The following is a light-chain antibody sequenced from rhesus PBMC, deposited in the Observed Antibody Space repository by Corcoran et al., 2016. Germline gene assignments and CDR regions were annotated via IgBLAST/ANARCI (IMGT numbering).Light chain of an antibody. Sequence: DIQMSQSPSSLSASVGDKVTITCRARQDISNAFAWYQQKPGKAPNLMIYDASSLQSGVPSRFSASCYVADFTLTIRILQPEDFATYYCEQGDSIPRTFGQGTKVEIK. J-gene: IGKJ1*01. CDR1: QDISNA. V-gene: IGKV1-33*02. CDR2: DAS. CDR3: EQGDSIPRT.